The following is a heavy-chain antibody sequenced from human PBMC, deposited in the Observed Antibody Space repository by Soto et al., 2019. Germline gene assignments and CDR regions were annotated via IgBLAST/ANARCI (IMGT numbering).Heavy chain of an antibody. D-gene: IGHD6-13*01. Sequence: PSETLSLTCTVSGGSISSSSYYWGWIRQPPGKGLEWIGSIYYSGSTYYNPSLKSRVTISVDTSKNQFSLKLSSVTAADTAVYYCARQRVIAAAGGIDYWGQGTLVTVSS. CDR3: ARQRVIAAAGGIDY. J-gene: IGHJ4*02. CDR1: GGSISSSSYY. V-gene: IGHV4-39*01. CDR2: IYYSGST.